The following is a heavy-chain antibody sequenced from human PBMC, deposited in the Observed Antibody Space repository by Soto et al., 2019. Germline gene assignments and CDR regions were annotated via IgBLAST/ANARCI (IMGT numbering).Heavy chain of an antibody. Sequence: QITLKESGPTLVKPTQTRTLTCTFSGFSLTTSGRGVGWIRPPPGKALEWLALFFCGDDKRYSPSLKTRLTISKDTSKNQVVLTMTNLGPEDTATYYCAYRLAMMDAFDVWGQGTVVTVSS. V-gene: IGHV2-5*02. CDR1: GFSLTTSGRG. J-gene: IGHJ3*01. D-gene: IGHD3-16*01. CDR2: FFCGDDK. CDR3: AYRLAMMDAFDV.